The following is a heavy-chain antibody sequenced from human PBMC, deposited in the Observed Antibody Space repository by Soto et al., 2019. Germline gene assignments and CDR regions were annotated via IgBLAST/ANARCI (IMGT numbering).Heavy chain of an antibody. J-gene: IGHJ4*02. Sequence: QVRLVESGGGVVQPGGSLRLSCAASGFDFSNYAMHWVRQAPGKGLEWVALVASDGGNKYYGDGVKGRFTISRDNSKSTLDLQMNSLRAEDTAGYYCALLEGGPQGNFDYWGQGILVTVSS. CDR1: GFDFSNYA. V-gene: IGHV3-30*03. D-gene: IGHD1-26*01. CDR2: VASDGGNK. CDR3: ALLEGGPQGNFDY.